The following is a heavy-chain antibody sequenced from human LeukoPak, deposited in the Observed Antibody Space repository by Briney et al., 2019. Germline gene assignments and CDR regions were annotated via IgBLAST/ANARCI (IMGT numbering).Heavy chain of an antibody. CDR2: INHSGST. CDR1: GGSFSGYY. J-gene: IGHJ4*02. V-gene: IGHV4-34*01. D-gene: IGHD1-14*01. Sequence: SETLSLTCAVYGGSFSGYYWSWIRQPPGKGLEWIGEINHSGSTNYNPSLKSRVTISVDTSKNQFSLKLSSVTAADTAVHYCARRNWNHPLDYWGQGTLVTVSS. CDR3: ARRNWNHPLDY.